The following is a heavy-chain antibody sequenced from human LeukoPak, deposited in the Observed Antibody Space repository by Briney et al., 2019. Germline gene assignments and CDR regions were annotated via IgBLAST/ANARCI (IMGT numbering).Heavy chain of an antibody. V-gene: IGHV2-5*01. CDR3: AHTYCSSTSCYPNWFDP. J-gene: IGHJ5*02. CDR1: GFSLSTSGVG. CDR2: IYWNDDK. D-gene: IGHD2-2*01. Sequence: SGPTLVNPTQTLTLTCTFSGFSLSTSGVGVGWIRQPPGKALEWLALIYWNDDKRYSPSLKSRLTITKDTSKNQVVLTMTNMDPVDTATYYCAHTYCSSTSCYPNWFDPWGQGTLVTVSS.